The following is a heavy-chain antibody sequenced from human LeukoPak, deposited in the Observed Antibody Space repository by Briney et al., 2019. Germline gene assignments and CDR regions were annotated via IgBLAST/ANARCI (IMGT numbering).Heavy chain of an antibody. V-gene: IGHV4-34*01. D-gene: IGHD2-15*01. CDR2: INHSGGT. CDR1: GGSFSGYY. Sequence: SETLSLTCAVYGGSFSGYYWSWIRQPPGKGLEWIGEINHSGGTYYNPSLKSRVTISVDTSKNQFSLKLSSVTAADTAVYYCARISEYCSGGSCYSFYYYYYYMDVWGKGTTVTVSS. CDR3: ARISEYCSGGSCYSFYYYYYYMDV. J-gene: IGHJ6*03.